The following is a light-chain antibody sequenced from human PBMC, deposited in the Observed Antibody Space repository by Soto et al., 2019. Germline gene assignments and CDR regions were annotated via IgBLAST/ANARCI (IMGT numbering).Light chain of an antibody. J-gene: IGLJ2*01. CDR2: QDN. CDR1: KLGNKY. CDR3: QAWDSSTFVV. V-gene: IGLV3-1*01. Sequence: SYELTQPPSVSVSPGQTASITCSGDKLGNKYACWYQQKPGQSPVLVIYQDNKRHSGIPERFSGSNSGNTATLTISGTQAMDEADYYCQAWDSSTFVVFGGGTKLTVL.